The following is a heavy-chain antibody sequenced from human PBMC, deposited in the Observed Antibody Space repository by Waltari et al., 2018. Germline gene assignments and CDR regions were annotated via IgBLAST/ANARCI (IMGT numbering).Heavy chain of an antibody. CDR2: IYHSGST. D-gene: IGHD2-2*01. Sequence: QVQLQESGPGLVKPSETLSLTCAVSGYSISSGYSWCWIRQPPGKGLEWIGSIYHSGSTYYNPSLKSRVTISVDTSKNQFSLKLSSVTAADTAVYYCARRSSTSYYYYGMHVWGQGTTVTVSS. CDR1: GYSISSGYS. J-gene: IGHJ6*02. CDR3: ARRSSTSYYYYGMHV. V-gene: IGHV4-38-2*01.